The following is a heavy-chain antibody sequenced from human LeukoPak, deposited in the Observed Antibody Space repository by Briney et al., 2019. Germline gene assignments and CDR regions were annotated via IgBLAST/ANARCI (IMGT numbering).Heavy chain of an antibody. CDR3: ARGIIGYYFDY. Sequence: ASVTVSCTTSVYTFTIYGISWARQAPGQGLEWMGLISAYGNTNYAQNLQGRVTMTTDTSTSTAYMELRSLRSDDTAVYYCARGIIGYYFDYWGQGTLVTVSS. J-gene: IGHJ4*02. CDR2: ISAYGNT. V-gene: IGHV1-18*01. D-gene: IGHD2-15*01. CDR1: VYTFTIYG.